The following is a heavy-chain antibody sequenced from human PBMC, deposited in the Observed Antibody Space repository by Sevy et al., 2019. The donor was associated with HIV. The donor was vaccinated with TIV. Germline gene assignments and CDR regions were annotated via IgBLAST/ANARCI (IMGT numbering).Heavy chain of an antibody. CDR1: GFTFSSYE. CDR3: ATCIAAACSYWYFDL. J-gene: IGHJ2*01. V-gene: IGHV3-48*03. Sequence: GGSLRLSCAASGFTFSSYEMNWVRQAPGKGLEWVSYISSSGSTIYYADSVKGRFTISRDNAKNSLYLQMNSLRAEDTAVYYCATCIAAACSYWYFDLWGRGTLVTVSS. D-gene: IGHD6-13*01. CDR2: ISSSGSTI.